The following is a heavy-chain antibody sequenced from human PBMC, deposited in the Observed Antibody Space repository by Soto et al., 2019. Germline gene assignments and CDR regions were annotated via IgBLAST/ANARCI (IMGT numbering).Heavy chain of an antibody. CDR3: VRDVGGSGWFAP. J-gene: IGHJ5*02. CDR1: GISIDNYY. V-gene: IGHV4-4*07. Sequence: SETLSLTCTVSGISIDNYYCSWIRQSAGKGLEWIGRIYSSGTTNYDPSLKSRVTMSVDMSKSQFSLNVRSVTAADTAVYYCVRDVGGSGWFAPWGQGTLVTVSS. CDR2: IYSSGTT.